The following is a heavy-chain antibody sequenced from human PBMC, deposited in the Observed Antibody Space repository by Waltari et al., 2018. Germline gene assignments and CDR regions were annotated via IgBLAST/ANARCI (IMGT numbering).Heavy chain of an antibody. D-gene: IGHD6-6*01. CDR1: GGTFSSYA. Sequence: QVQLVQSGAEVKKPGSSVKVSCKASGGTFSSYAISWVRQAPGQGLEWMGGIIPIFGTANYAQKFQGRVTITTDESTSTAYMELSSLRSEDTAVYYCAREERFSSSSGYYYYMDVWGKGTTVTVSS. V-gene: IGHV1-69*05. CDR2: IIPIFGTA. J-gene: IGHJ6*03. CDR3: AREERFSSSSGYYYYMDV.